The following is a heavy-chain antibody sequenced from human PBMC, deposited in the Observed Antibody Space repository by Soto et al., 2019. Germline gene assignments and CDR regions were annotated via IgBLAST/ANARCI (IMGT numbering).Heavy chain of an antibody. Sequence: EVQLVESGGGLVQPGGSLTLSCEASGFTFSDYRMHWVRQAPGKGLVWVSRIDGDGANTIYADSVRGRFTISRDNAKNLHYLHMNSLRVEDTAVYYCGTGHDRSWCYPCEYWGQGGLVTVSS. J-gene: IGHJ4*02. CDR2: IDGDGANT. CDR3: GTGHDRSWCYPCEY. D-gene: IGHD2-2*01. CDR1: GFTFSDYR. V-gene: IGHV3-74*01.